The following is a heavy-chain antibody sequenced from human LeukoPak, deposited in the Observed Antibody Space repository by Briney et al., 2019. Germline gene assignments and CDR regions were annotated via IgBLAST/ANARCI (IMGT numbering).Heavy chain of an antibody. CDR3: AKDSASGQLAGTAFDI. V-gene: IGHV3-11*01. D-gene: IGHD6-19*01. J-gene: IGHJ3*02. CDR2: ISSSGSTI. CDR1: GFTFSDYY. Sequence: PGGSLRLSCAASGFTFSDYYMSWIRQAPGKGLEWVSYISSSGSTIYYADSVKGRFTISRDNAKNSLYLQMNSLRAEDMALYYCAKDSASGQLAGTAFDIWGQGTMVTVSS.